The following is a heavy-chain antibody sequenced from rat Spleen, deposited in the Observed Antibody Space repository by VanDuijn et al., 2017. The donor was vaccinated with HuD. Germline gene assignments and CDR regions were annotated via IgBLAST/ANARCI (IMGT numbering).Heavy chain of an antibody. D-gene: IGHD1-11*01. J-gene: IGHJ2*01. CDR1: GHSITSSY. V-gene: IGHV3-1*01. CDR3: ARGAVGGIPLDY. CDR2: IDFSGST. Sequence: EVQLQESGPGPVKVSESLSLTCSVTGHSITSSYRWNWIRKFPGNKMEWMGYIDFSGSTGYNPSLKSRISITRDTSKNQFFLQLNSVTTEDTATYYCARGAVGGIPLDYWGQGVMVTVSS.